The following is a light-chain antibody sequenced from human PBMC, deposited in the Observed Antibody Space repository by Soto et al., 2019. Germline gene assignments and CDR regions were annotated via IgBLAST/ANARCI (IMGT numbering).Light chain of an antibody. CDR3: QQYYSTPLT. CDR1: QRVLYSSMNKKY. V-gene: IGKV4-1*01. J-gene: IGKJ4*01. Sequence: DIVMTQSPDSLAVSLGERATINCKSSQRVLYSSMNKKYLAWYQQKPGQPPKLLIYWASTREPGVPDRFSGSGSGTDFTLTISSLQAEDVAVYYCQQYYSTPLTFGGGTKVEIK. CDR2: WAS.